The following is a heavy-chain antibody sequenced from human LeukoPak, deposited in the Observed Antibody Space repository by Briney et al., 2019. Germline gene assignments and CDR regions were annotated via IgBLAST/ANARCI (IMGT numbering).Heavy chain of an antibody. V-gene: IGHV3-23*01. Sequence: GGSLRLSCAASGFTFNTYAMHWVRQAPGKGLEWVSAISGSGGSTYYADSVKGRFTISRDNSKSTLYLQMNSLRAEDTAVYYCAKEHSSSWYSRIYSYYYYMDVWGKGTTVTISS. CDR2: ISGSGGST. CDR1: GFTFNTYA. D-gene: IGHD6-13*01. CDR3: AKEHSSSWYSRIYSYYYYMDV. J-gene: IGHJ6*03.